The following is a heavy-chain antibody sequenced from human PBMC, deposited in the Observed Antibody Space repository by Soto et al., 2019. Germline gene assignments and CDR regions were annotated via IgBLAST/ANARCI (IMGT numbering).Heavy chain of an antibody. D-gene: IGHD2-8*01. CDR2: IYYSGST. V-gene: IGHV4-59*01. CDR3: AREMVLHYYYYMDV. J-gene: IGHJ6*03. CDR1: GGSISSYY. Sequence: SETLSLTCTVSGGSISSYYWSWIRQPPGKGLEWIGYIYYSGSTNYNPSLKSRVTISVDTSKNQLSLKLSSVTAADTAVYYCAREMVLHYYYYMDVWGKGTTVTVSS.